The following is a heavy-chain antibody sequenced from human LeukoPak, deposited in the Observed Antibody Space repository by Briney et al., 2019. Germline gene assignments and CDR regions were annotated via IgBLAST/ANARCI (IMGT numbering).Heavy chain of an antibody. V-gene: IGHV3-33*06. Sequence: PGGSLRLSCAASGFTFSSYGMHWVRQAPGKGLEWVAVIWYDGSNKYYADSVKGRFTISRDNSKNTLYLQMNSLRAEDTAVYYCAKDLSNWNYDHYFDYWGQGTLVTVSS. CDR1: GFTFSSYG. J-gene: IGHJ4*02. CDR2: IWYDGSNK. CDR3: AKDLSNWNYDHYFDY. D-gene: IGHD1-7*01.